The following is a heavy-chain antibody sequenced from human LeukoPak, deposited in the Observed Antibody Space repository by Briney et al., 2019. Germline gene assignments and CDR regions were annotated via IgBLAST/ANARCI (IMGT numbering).Heavy chain of an antibody. Sequence: GRSLRLSCAASGFTFSSYGMHWVRQAPGKGLEWVAVIWYDGSNKYYADSVKGRFTISRDNSKNTLYLQMNSLRAEDTAVYYCARDTDILTGYPLGYWGQGTLVTVSS. CDR1: GFTFSSYG. CDR3: ARDTDILTGYPLGY. V-gene: IGHV3-33*01. D-gene: IGHD3-9*01. CDR2: IWYDGSNK. J-gene: IGHJ4*02.